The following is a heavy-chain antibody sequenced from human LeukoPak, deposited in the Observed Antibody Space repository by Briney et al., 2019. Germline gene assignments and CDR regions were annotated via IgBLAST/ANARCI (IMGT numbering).Heavy chain of an antibody. D-gene: IGHD4-17*01. CDR1: GFTFSTYG. CDR3: ARNQDYGVYNSVGAFDI. Sequence: GGSLRLSCVGSGFTFSTYGMHWVRQAPGKGLEWVAVIWYDGSNKYYADSVKGRFTISRDNSKNTLYLQMNSLRAEDTAVYYCARNQDYGVYNSVGAFDIWGQGTMVTVSS. V-gene: IGHV3-33*01. CDR2: IWYDGSNK. J-gene: IGHJ3*02.